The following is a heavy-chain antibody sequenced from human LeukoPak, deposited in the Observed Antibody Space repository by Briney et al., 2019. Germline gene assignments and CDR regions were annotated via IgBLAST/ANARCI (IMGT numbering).Heavy chain of an antibody. V-gene: IGHV4-59*08. J-gene: IGHJ4*02. D-gene: IGHD6-13*01. CDR3: ARRRGWKQQLVYFDY. CDR2: LYHSGTP. Sequence: SETLSLTCTVSGGSIISYYWSWIRQSPGKGLEWIGYLYHSGTPRYNPSLKSRVTISADTSKNQFFLNLNSTTAADTAVYYCARRRGWKQQLVYFDYWGQGTLATVSS. CDR1: GGSIISYY.